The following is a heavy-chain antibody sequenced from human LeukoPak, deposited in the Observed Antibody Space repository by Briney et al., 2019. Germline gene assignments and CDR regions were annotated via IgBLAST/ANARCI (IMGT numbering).Heavy chain of an antibody. V-gene: IGHV3-23*01. CDR2: ISGSGGTT. Sequence: GGSLRLSCAVSGLTLSNYGMSWVRQAPGKGLEWVACISGSGGTTNYADSVKGRFTISRDNPKNTLFLQMNSLRAEDTAVYFCAKRGVVIRVILVGFHKEAYYFDSWGQGALVTVSS. J-gene: IGHJ4*02. CDR1: GLTLSNYG. D-gene: IGHD3-22*01. CDR3: AKRGVVIRVILVGFHKEAYYFDS.